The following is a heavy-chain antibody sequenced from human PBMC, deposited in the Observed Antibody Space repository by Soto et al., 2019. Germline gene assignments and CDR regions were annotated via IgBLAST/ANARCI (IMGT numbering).Heavy chain of an antibody. V-gene: IGHV1-3*01. CDR2: ISAGNGHT. Sequence: QVQLVQSGSEVKKPGASVKVSCKASGYTFSSYAMHWVRQAPGQRLEWMGWISAGNGHTTYSENFQGRVTMTRDSSASTVYMELSSLRSEDTAVYYCATLGTYYYGLEVWGQGTTVTISS. J-gene: IGHJ6*02. CDR3: ATLGTYYYGLEV. CDR1: GYTFSSYA.